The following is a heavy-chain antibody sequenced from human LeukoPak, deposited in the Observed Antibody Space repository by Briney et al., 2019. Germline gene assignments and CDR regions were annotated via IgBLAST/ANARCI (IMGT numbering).Heavy chain of an antibody. J-gene: IGHJ4*02. CDR2: INPNSGGT. CDR3: ARGAYYDFWSAAEEPNFDY. V-gene: IGHV1-2*06. CDR1: GYTFTGYY. D-gene: IGHD3-3*01. Sequence: ASVKVSCKASGYTFTGYYMHWVRQAPGQGLEWMGRINPNSGGTNYAQKFQGRVTMTRDTSISTAYMELSRLRSDDTAVYYCARGAYYDFWSAAEEPNFDYWGQGTLVTVSS.